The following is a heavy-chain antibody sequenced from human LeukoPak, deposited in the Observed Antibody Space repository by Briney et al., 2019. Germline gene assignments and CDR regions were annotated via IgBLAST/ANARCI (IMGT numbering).Heavy chain of an antibody. CDR1: GGSISSYY. V-gene: IGHV4-59*01. Sequence: SETLFLTCTVSGGSISSYYWSWIRQPPGKGLEWIGYIYYSGSTNYNPSLKSRVTISVDTSKNQFSLKLSSVTAADTAVYYCACLTTADAFDIWGQGTMVTVSS. CDR2: IYYSGST. J-gene: IGHJ3*02. CDR3: ACLTTADAFDI. D-gene: IGHD3-22*01.